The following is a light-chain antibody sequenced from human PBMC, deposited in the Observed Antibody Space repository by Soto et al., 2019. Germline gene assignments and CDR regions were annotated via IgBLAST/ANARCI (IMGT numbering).Light chain of an antibody. V-gene: IGLV3-21*02. CDR2: DDS. CDR3: QVWDSSSDHPVV. Sequence: SYELTQPPSVSVAPGQTARITCGGKNIGSKSVHWYQQKPGQAPVLVVYDDSDRPSGIPERFSGSNSGNTATLTISRVEARDEADYYCQVWDSSSDHPVVFGGGTKLTVL. CDR1: NIGSKS. J-gene: IGLJ2*01.